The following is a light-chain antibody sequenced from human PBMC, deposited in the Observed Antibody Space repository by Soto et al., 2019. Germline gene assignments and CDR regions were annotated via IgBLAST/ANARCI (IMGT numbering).Light chain of an antibody. Sequence: DIQMTQSPSTLSASVGDRVTITCRASQSISSWLAWYQQKPGKAPKLLIYDASSLESGVPSRFSGSGSGTEFTLPISSLQPDDFATYYCQQYNSYSLPMYTFGQGTKLEIK. CDR3: QQYNSYSLPMYT. CDR2: DAS. V-gene: IGKV1-5*01. CDR1: QSISSW. J-gene: IGKJ2*01.